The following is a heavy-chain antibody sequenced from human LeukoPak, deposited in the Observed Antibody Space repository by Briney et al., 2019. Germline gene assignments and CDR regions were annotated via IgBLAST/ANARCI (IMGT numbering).Heavy chain of an antibody. CDR1: GGSISNNIYY. D-gene: IGHD1-26*01. CDR3: AKSGGYGLIDY. V-gene: IGHV4-39*01. Sequence: SETLSLTCSVSGGSISNNIYYWGWIRQPPGKGLEWIGNIYSSGSTYYNASLQSRATISIETSKNQISLRLNSVTAADTAMYYCAKSGGYGLIDYWGQGILVTVSS. CDR2: IYSSGST. J-gene: IGHJ4*02.